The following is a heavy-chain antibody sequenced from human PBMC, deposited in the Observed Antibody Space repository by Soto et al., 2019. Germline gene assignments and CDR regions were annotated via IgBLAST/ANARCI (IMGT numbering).Heavy chain of an antibody. CDR1: GFTFSSYA. D-gene: IGHD4-17*01. Sequence: GGSLRLSCAASGFTFSSYAMSWVRQAPGKGLEWVPIITSDGRTYYAGSVKGRFTISRDNSKNTVYLQMNSLRAEDTAVYYCAKDYSTVTTDPLSVVLFDYWGQGALVTVSS. V-gene: IGHV3-23*01. CDR3: AKDYSTVTTDPLSVVLFDY. CDR2: ITSDGRT. J-gene: IGHJ4*02.